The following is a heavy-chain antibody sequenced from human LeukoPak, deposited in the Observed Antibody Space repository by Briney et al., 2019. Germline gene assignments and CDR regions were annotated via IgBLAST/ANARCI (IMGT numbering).Heavy chain of an antibody. Sequence: SETLSLTCAVYSVSFSGYYWSWIRQPPGKGLEWIGEINHSGSTNYNPPLKSRVTISVDTSKNQFSLKLSSVTAADTAVYYCARGETDYGDYVGFDPWGQGTLVTVSS. CDR3: ARGETDYGDYVGFDP. CDR2: INHSGST. D-gene: IGHD4-17*01. V-gene: IGHV4-34*01. CDR1: SVSFSGYY. J-gene: IGHJ5*02.